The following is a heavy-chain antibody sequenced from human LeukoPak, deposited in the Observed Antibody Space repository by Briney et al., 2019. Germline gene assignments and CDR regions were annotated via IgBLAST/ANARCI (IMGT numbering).Heavy chain of an antibody. CDR1: GYTFTSYG. J-gene: IGHJ4*02. CDR3: ARDPHYLYSSSWYYFDY. CDR2: ISAYNGNT. D-gene: IGHD6-13*01. Sequence: ASVEVSCKASGYTFTSYGISWVRQAPGQGLEWMGWISAYNGNTNYAQKLQGRVTMTTDTSTSTAYMELRSLRSDDTAVYYCARDPHYLYSSSWYYFDYWGQGTLVTVSS. V-gene: IGHV1-18*01.